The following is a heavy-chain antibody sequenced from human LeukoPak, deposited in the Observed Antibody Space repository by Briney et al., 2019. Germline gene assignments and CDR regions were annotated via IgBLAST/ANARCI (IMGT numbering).Heavy chain of an antibody. CDR1: GGSISSGGYS. J-gene: IGHJ1*01. D-gene: IGHD2-15*01. V-gene: IGHV4-30-2*01. CDR3: ASVVVVAAKGEYFQH. Sequence: SETLSLTCAVCGGSISSGGYSWSWIRQPPGKGLEWIGYIYHSGSTYYNPSLKSRVTISVDRSKNQFSLKLSSVTAADTAVYYCASVVVVAAKGEYFQHWGQGTLVTVSS. CDR2: IYHSGST.